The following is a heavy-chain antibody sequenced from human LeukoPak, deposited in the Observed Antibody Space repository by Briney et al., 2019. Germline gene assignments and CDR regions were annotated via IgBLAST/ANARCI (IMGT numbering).Heavy chain of an antibody. CDR3: ASLAPRITAAGNGDAFDI. D-gene: IGHD6-13*01. CDR2: IYYSGST. J-gene: IGHJ3*02. Sequence: SETLSLTCTASGGSISTYFWSWIRQPPGKGLEWIWYIYYSGSTNYNPSLKSRVTISVDTSKNQFSLKLSSVTAADTAVYYCASLAPRITAAGNGDAFDIWGQGTMVTVSS. CDR1: GGSISTYF. V-gene: IGHV4-59*08.